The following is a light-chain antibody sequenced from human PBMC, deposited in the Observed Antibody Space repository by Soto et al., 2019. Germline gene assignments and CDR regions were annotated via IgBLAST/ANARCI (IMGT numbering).Light chain of an antibody. J-gene: IGKJ1*01. CDR2: TTS. V-gene: IGKV1-5*03. CDR1: QSISTW. CDR3: QQYNSYLWT. Sequence: DIQMTQSPSTLSASVGDRVTITCRASQSISTWLAWYQQKPGKAPKLLIYTTSNLESGVPSRFSGSGSGTEFTLTIISLQPEDFATYYCQQYNSYLWTFGQGTKVDIK.